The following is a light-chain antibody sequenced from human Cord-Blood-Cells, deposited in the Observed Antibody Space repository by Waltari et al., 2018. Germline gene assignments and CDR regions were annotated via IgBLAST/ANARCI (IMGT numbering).Light chain of an antibody. V-gene: IGLV2-23*01. CDR1: SRDVGSYNL. CDR3: CSYAGSRV. Sequence: QAALTQPAFVAGSPGQSDTIPRTGNSRDVGSYNLVSWYQQHPGKAPKLMIYEGSKRPSGVSNRFSGSKSGNTASLTISGLQAEDEADYYCCSYAGSRVFGGGTKLTVL. CDR2: EGS. J-gene: IGLJ3*02.